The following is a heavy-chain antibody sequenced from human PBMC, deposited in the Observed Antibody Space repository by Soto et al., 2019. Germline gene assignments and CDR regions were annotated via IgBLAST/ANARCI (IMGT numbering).Heavy chain of an antibody. D-gene: IGHD5-12*01. Sequence: QVQLQESGPGLVKPSQTLSLTCTVSGGSISSGGYYWSWIRQHPGKGLEWIGYIYYSGSTYYNPSLKSRVTISVDTSKNQFSLKPRSVTAADTAVYYCAREMRIVATNYFDYWGQGTLVTVSS. V-gene: IGHV4-31*03. CDR3: AREMRIVATNYFDY. J-gene: IGHJ4*02. CDR2: IYYSGST. CDR1: GGSISSGGYY.